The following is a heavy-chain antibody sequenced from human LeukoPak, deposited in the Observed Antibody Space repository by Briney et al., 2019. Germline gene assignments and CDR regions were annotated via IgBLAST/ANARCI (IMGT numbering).Heavy chain of an antibody. CDR2: ISSSGSTI. V-gene: IGHV3-48*03. D-gene: IGHD2-2*01. J-gene: IGHJ6*03. CDR3: AALKVPAPMGV. Sequence: GGSLRLSCAASGFTFSSYEMNWVRQAQGKGLEWVSYISSSGSTIYYADSVKGRFTISRDNAKNSLYLQMNSLRAEDTAVYYCAALKVPAPMGVWGKGTTVTVSS. CDR1: GFTFSSYE.